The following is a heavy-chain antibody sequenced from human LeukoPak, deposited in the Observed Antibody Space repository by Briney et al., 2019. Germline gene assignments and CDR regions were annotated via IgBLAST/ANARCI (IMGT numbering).Heavy chain of an antibody. Sequence: PSETLSLTCSVSGGSISSSSYYWGWIRQPPGKGLEWIGNIYYSGSTYYNPSLKSRVTISVDTSKNQLSLKLSSVTAADTAVYYCARYHYDILTGYLGIDYWGQGTLVTVSS. J-gene: IGHJ4*02. CDR3: ARYHYDILTGYLGIDY. D-gene: IGHD3-9*01. CDR2: IYYSGST. V-gene: IGHV4-39*01. CDR1: GGSISSSSYY.